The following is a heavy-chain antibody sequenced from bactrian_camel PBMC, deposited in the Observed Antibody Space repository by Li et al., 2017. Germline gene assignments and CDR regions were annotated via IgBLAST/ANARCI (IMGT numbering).Heavy chain of an antibody. CDR3: ATTPGYCGSGAYCSLEAKWYMY. J-gene: IGHJ4*01. CDR1: GSTRRRFC. CDR2: MDTDGRST. Sequence: HVQLVESGGGSVQAGGSLRLSCVASGSTRRRFCMAWFRQAPGKEREFVSDMDTDGRSTYADSVQGRFTISKDSAENILYLQMNSLKPEDTANYYCATTPGYCGSGAYCSLEAKWYMYWGQGTQVTVS. D-gene: IGHD2*01. V-gene: IGHV3S6*01.